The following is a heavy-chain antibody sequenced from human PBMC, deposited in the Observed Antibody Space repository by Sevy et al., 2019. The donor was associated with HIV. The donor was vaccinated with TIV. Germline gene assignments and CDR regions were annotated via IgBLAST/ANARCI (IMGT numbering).Heavy chain of an antibody. CDR3: ARDRKVVLVVYAIPFDAFDI. J-gene: IGHJ3*02. D-gene: IGHD2-8*02. CDR2: ITYDGSNK. V-gene: IGHV3-30*02. CDR1: GFTFSYYG. Sequence: GGSLRLSCAASGFTFSYYGIHWVRQAPGKGLGWVAFITYDGSNKHYADSVKGRFTISRDNSENTLYLQMNSLRAEDTAMYYCARDRKVVLVVYAIPFDAFDIWGQGTLVTVSS.